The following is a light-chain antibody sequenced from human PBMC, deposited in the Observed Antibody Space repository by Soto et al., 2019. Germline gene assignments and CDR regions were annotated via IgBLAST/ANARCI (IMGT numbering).Light chain of an antibody. CDR3: QQYGSSRQT. Sequence: ETGLTESPRTLSLSEGQRATLSCRASQSVTSSYLAWYQQKPGQAPRLLIYGASSRATGIPDRFTGSGSGTDFTLTISRLEPEDFAVYYCQQYGSSRQTFGQGTKVDIK. J-gene: IGKJ1*01. CDR2: GAS. V-gene: IGKV3-20*01. CDR1: QSVTSSY.